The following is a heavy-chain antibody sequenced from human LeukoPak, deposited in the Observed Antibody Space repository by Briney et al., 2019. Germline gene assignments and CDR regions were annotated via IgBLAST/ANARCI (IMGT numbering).Heavy chain of an antibody. Sequence: SETLSLTCTVSGGSISSYYWSWIRQPPGKGLEWIGYIYYSGSTNYNPSLKSRVTISVDTSKNQFSLKLSSVTAADTAMYYCARHTTRKLNFDYWGQGTLVTVSS. V-gene: IGHV4-59*01. CDR3: ARHTTRKLNFDY. CDR1: GGSISSYY. CDR2: IYYSGST. J-gene: IGHJ4*02. D-gene: IGHD1-1*01.